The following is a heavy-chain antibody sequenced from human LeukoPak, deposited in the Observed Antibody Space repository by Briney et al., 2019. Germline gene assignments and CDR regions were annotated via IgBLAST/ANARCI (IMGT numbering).Heavy chain of an antibody. J-gene: IGHJ5*02. V-gene: IGHV3-64*01. CDR2: ISSNGGST. D-gene: IGHD3-10*01. CDR1: GFTFSSYA. CDR3: ARMGGSGSYYH. Sequence: GGSLRLSCAASGFTFSSYAMHWVRQAPGKGLEYVSAISSNGGSTYYANSVKGRFTISRDNSKNTLYLQMGSLRAEDMAVYYCARMGGSGSYYHWGQGTLVTVSS.